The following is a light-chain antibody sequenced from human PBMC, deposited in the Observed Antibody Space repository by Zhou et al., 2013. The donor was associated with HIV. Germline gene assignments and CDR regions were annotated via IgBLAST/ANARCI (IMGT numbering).Light chain of an antibody. CDR3: QQSYSTPYS. CDR2: GAS. V-gene: IGKV1-39*01. J-gene: IGKJ2*03. Sequence: DIQLTQSPLSLSASVGDRVNVTCRASQTISTYLNWFQQTAGKAPKLLIFGASSLQSGVPPRFSGSGSGTHFILTITSVQPEDIATYYCQQSYSTPYSFGQGTKLEI. CDR1: QTISTY.